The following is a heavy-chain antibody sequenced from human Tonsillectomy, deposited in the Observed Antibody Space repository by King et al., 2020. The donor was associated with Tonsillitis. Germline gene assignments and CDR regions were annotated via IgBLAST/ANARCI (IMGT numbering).Heavy chain of an antibody. V-gene: IGHV4-59*01. CDR2: IYYSGST. J-gene: IGHJ4*02. D-gene: IGHD3-10*01. CDR3: ARGGPFGELIDYFDY. Sequence: QLQESGPGLVKPSETLSLTCTVSGGSISSYYWSWIRQPPGKGLEWIGYIYYSGSTNYNPSLKSRVTISVDTSKNQFSLKLSSVTAADPAVYYCARGGPFGELIDYFDYWGQGTLFTVSS. CDR1: GGSISSYY.